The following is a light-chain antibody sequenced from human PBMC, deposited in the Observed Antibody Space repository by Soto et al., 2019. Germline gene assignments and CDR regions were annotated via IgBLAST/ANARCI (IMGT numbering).Light chain of an antibody. CDR3: QQYNNWPRT. CDR2: GAS. CDR1: QSVSSN. V-gene: IGKV3-15*01. J-gene: IGKJ1*01. Sequence: EIVMTQSPVTLSVSPGERATLSCRASQSVSSNLAWYQQKPGQAPRLLIYGASTRATGFPARFSGSGSGTEITLTSSSLQSEDCAVYYCQQYNNWPRTFGQGTKVEIK.